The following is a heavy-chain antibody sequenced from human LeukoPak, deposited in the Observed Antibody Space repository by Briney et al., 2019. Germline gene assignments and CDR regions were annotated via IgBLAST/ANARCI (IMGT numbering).Heavy chain of an antibody. J-gene: IGHJ4*02. D-gene: IGHD2-8*01. CDR1: GFSFGTSG. V-gene: IGHV3-33*01. Sequence: GRSLRLSCAASGFSFGTSGMHWVRQAPGKGLEWVAVVWSDGTNKHYADSVRDRFSISRDNSKSTLYLQMNSLRVEDTAVYYCATGGRSGMAFDFWGQGTLVTVSS. CDR2: VWSDGTNK. CDR3: ATGGRSGMAFDF.